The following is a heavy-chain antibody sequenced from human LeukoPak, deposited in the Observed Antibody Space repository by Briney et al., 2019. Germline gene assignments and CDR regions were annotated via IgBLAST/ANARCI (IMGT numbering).Heavy chain of an antibody. CDR2: ISAYNGNT. J-gene: IGHJ6*02. V-gene: IGHV1-18*01. Sequence: ASVKVSCKASGYTFTTYGFSWVRQAPGQGLEWMGWISAYNGNTNYAQKLQGRVTLTTDTSTSTAYMELRSLRSDDTAVYYCAREGVIIGLSARYYGMDVWGQGTTVTVSS. CDR1: GYTFTTYG. D-gene: IGHD3-10*01. CDR3: AREGVIIGLSARYYGMDV.